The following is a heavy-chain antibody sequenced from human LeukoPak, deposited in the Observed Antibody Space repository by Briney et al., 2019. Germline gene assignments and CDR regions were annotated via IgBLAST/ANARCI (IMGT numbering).Heavy chain of an antibody. D-gene: IGHD2-2*01. Sequence: PSETLSLTCTVSGGSISSSSYYWGWIRQPPGKGLEWIGSIYYTGSTYYNPSLKSRVTISADTSKKQFSLKLSSVTAADTAVYYCARGIVVVPAAMLDAFDIWGQGTMVTVSS. CDR3: ARGIVVVPAAMLDAFDI. CDR2: IYYTGST. V-gene: IGHV4-39*07. J-gene: IGHJ3*02. CDR1: GGSISSSSYY.